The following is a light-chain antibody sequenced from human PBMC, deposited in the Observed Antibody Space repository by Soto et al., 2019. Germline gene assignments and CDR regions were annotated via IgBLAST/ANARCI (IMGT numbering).Light chain of an antibody. V-gene: IGLV2-8*01. CDR2: EVS. CDR3: RSYSGTNNNV. CDR1: SSDIGTYNY. J-gene: IGLJ1*01. Sequence: QSALTQPASMSGSPGQSITISCTGTSSDIGTYNYVSWYQQHPGKVPKLMIYEVSNRPSGVPDRFSGSKSGNTASLTVSGLQAEVEADYYCRSYSGTNNNVFGTGTKLTVL.